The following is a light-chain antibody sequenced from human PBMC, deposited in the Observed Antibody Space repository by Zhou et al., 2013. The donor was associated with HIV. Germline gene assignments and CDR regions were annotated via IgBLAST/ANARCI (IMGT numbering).Light chain of an antibody. Sequence: EIVLTQSPGTLSLSPGARATLSCRASQTISSNYLAWYQQKPGQAPRLLIYGASSRATGIPDRFSGRGSGTDFILTISRLEPEDSAVYYCHYFGGXPWTFGQGTKVEIK. CDR2: GAS. CDR3: HYFGGXPWT. V-gene: IGKV3-20*01. J-gene: IGKJ1*01. CDR1: QTISSNY.